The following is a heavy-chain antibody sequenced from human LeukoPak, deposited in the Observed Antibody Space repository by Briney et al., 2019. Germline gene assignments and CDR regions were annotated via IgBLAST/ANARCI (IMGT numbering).Heavy chain of an antibody. V-gene: IGHV1-46*01. D-gene: IGHD6-13*01. CDR1: GYTFTSYY. CDR2: VNPSGGST. Sequence: ASVKVSCKASGYTFTSYYMHWVRQAPGQGLEWMGIVNPSGGSTSYAQKFQGRVTMTRDMSTSTVYMELSSLRSEDTAVYYCARSGSSSWSLKNWFDPWGQGNLVTVSS. J-gene: IGHJ5*02. CDR3: ARSGSSSWSLKNWFDP.